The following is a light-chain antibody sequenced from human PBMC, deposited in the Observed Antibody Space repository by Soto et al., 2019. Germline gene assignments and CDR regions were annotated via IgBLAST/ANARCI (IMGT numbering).Light chain of an antibody. J-gene: IGKJ1*01. CDR2: GIS. Sequence: EMVMTQSPAILSVSPGESATLSCRASQSVNSNYLAWYQQHPGQPPRLLIYGISTRATGIPARFSGSGSGTEFSLTISSLQPEDFAVYYCQQYNRWPRTFGQGTKVDI. CDR3: QQYNRWPRT. V-gene: IGKV3-15*01. CDR1: QSVNSN.